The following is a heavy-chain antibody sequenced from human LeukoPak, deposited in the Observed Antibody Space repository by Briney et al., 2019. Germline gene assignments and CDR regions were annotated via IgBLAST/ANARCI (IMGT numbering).Heavy chain of an antibody. Sequence: SETLSLTCTVSGGSISSYYWSWIRQPPGKGLECIGYIYYSGSTNYNPSLKSRVTISVDTSKNLFSLKLSSVTAADTAVYYCARYSSSSGYYGMDVWGQGTTVTVSS. CDR3: ARYSSSSGYYGMDV. J-gene: IGHJ6*02. V-gene: IGHV4-59*01. CDR1: GGSISSYY. CDR2: IYYSGST. D-gene: IGHD6-6*01.